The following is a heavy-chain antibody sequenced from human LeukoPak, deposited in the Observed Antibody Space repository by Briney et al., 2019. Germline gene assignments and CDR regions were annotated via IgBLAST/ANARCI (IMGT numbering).Heavy chain of an antibody. CDR3: ARANTSDYYYYYGMDV. CDR1: GYTFTGYY. J-gene: IGHJ6*02. D-gene: IGHD5-18*01. V-gene: IGHV1-2*06. Sequence: ASVKVSCKASGYTFTGYYMHWVRQAPGQGLEWMGRINPNSGGTNYAQKFQGRVTMTRDTSISTAYMELSRLRSEDTAVYYCARANTSDYYYYYGMDVWGQGTTVTVSS. CDR2: INPNSGGT.